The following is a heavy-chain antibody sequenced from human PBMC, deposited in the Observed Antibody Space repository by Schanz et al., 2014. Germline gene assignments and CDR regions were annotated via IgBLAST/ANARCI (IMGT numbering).Heavy chain of an antibody. V-gene: IGHV1-69*09. Sequence: QVQLVQSGPEVKKPGASVTVSCKASGGTFSTYPINWLRQAPGQGLEWMGRIIPIHGIVNYAQRFQDRVRITADKSTSTAYMELSSLRSDDSAVYYCARGGGPEDVFDIWGQGTILTVSS. D-gene: IGHD5-12*01. CDR1: GGTFSTYP. CDR3: ARGGGPEDVFDI. CDR2: IIPIHGIV. J-gene: IGHJ3*02.